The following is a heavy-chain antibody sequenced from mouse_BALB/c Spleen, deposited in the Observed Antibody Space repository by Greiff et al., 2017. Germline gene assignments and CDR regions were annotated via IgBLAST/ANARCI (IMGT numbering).Heavy chain of an antibody. V-gene: IGHV5-12-1*01. Sequence: EVKLVESGGGLVKPGGSLKLSCAASGFAFSSYDMSWVRQTPEKRLEWVAYISSGGGSTYYPDTVKGRFTISRDNAKNTLYLQMSSLKSEDTAMYYCARHRYGGAMDYWGQGTSVTVSS. CDR1: GFAFSSYD. CDR3: ARHRYGGAMDY. CDR2: ISSGGGST. D-gene: IGHD1-1*02. J-gene: IGHJ4*01.